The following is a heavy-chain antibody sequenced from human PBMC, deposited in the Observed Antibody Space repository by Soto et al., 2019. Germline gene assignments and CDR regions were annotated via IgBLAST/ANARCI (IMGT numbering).Heavy chain of an antibody. J-gene: IGHJ4*02. CDR3: ATGPPYCGGDCYTVDY. V-gene: IGHV3-33*01. D-gene: IGHD2-21*02. CDR2: IWYDGSNK. CDR1: GFTFSSYG. Sequence: SLRLSCAASGFTFSSYGMHWVRQAPGKGLEWVAVIWYDGSNKYYADSVKGRFTISRDNSKNTLYLQMNSLRAEDTAVYYCATGPPYCGGDCYTVDYWGQGTLVTVSS.